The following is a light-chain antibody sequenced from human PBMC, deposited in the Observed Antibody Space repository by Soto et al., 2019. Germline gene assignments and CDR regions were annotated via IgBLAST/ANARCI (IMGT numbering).Light chain of an antibody. Sequence: QSALTQPPSVSAAPGQKVTISCSGSSSNIGNNYVSWYQHLPGTAPKLLIYDNNKRPSGIPDRFSASNSDTSATLGITGLQTGDEADYYCGTWDSSLSAGVFGGGTKLTVL. CDR1: SSNIGNNY. J-gene: IGLJ3*02. CDR2: DNN. CDR3: GTWDSSLSAGV. V-gene: IGLV1-51*01.